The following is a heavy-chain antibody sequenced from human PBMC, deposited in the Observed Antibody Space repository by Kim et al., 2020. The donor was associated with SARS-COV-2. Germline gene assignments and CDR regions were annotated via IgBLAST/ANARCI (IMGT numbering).Heavy chain of an antibody. D-gene: IGHD6-6*01. CDR2: INHSGST. V-gene: IGHV4-34*01. Sequence: SETLSLTCAVYGGSFSGYYWSWIRQPPGKGLEWIGEINHSGSTNYNPSLKSRVTISVDTSKNQFSLKLSSVTAADTAVYYCARVWSSSSAGMDVWGQGTTVTVSS. CDR3: ARVWSSSSAGMDV. CDR1: GGSFSGYY. J-gene: IGHJ6*02.